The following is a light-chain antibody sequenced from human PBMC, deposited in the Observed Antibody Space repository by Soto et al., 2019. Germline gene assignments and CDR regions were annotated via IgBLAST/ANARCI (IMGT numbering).Light chain of an antibody. V-gene: IGKV3-15*01. CDR1: QSVSNN. J-gene: IGKJ2*01. Sequence: EIVMTQSPATLSVSPGERATPSCRASQSVSNNLAWYQQKPGRAPSLLIYGASTRATGIPARFSGSGSGTEFTLTISSLQSEDFAVYYCQQYNDWPPMYTFGQGTKLEIK. CDR3: QQYNDWPPMYT. CDR2: GAS.